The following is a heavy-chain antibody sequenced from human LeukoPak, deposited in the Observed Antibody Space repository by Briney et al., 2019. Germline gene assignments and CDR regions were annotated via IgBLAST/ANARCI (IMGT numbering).Heavy chain of an antibody. V-gene: IGHV4-34*01. Sequence: SETLSLTCAVYGGSFSGYYWSWIRQPPGKGLEWIGEINHSGSTNYNPSLKSRVTISVDTSKNQFSLKLSSVTAADTAVYYCGRLLITALRGPNRMDVWGQGTTVTVSS. D-gene: IGHD3-10*01. CDR3: GRLLITALRGPNRMDV. CDR2: INHSGST. CDR1: GGSFSGYY. J-gene: IGHJ6*02.